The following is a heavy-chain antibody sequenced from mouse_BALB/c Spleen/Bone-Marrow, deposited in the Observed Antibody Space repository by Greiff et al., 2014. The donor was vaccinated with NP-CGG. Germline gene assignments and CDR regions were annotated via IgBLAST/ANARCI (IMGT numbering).Heavy chain of an antibody. V-gene: IGHV1-7*01. Sequence: QVQLQQSGAELAKPGASVKMSCKASGYNFTSYWMHWVKQRPGQGLEWIGYINPSTGYTEYNQKFKDKATLTADKSSSTAYMQRSRLSSENSADYYCARWGDDWTFDYWGQGTSLTVSS. CDR1: GYNFTSYW. CDR2: INPSTGYT. CDR3: ARWGDDWTFDY. J-gene: IGHJ2*02. D-gene: IGHD2-12*01.